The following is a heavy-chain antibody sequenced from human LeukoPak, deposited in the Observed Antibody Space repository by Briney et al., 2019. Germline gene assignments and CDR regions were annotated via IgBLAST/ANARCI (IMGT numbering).Heavy chain of an antibody. CDR2: TYYRSTWYN. Sequence: SQTLSLTCAISGDSVSSNSVRNWIRQSPSSGLEWLGRTYYRSTWYNDYAVSVRGRITVNPDTSKNQFSLHLNSVTPEDTAVYYCARARIAVAGTDYWGQGTLVTVSS. CDR3: ARARIAVAGTDY. V-gene: IGHV6-1*01. CDR1: GDSVSSNSV. J-gene: IGHJ4*02. D-gene: IGHD6-19*01.